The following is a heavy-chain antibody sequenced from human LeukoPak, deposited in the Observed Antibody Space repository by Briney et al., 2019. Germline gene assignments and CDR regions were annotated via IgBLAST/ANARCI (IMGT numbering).Heavy chain of an antibody. Sequence: ASVKVSCKSSGYTFTNYGISWVRQAPGQGLEWMGWISPCNGSTNYAQKFQGRVTMTTDTSTTTAYMELRSLRSDDTAAYYCARDLDIVVVAAAVRHYGLDVWGQGTTVTVSS. CDR3: ARDLDIVVVAAAVRHYGLDV. CDR2: ISPCNGST. CDR1: GYTFTNYG. V-gene: IGHV1-18*01. J-gene: IGHJ6*02. D-gene: IGHD2-15*01.